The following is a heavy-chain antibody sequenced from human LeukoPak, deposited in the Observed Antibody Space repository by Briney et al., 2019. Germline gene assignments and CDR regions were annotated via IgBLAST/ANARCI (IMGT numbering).Heavy chain of an antibody. J-gene: IGHJ4*02. D-gene: IGHD2-15*01. CDR1: GDSVSSNIAA. Sequence: SQTFSLTCAISGDSVSSNIAAWNWIRQSPSRSLEWLGRTYYRSKWYNDYAVSVRSRITIDPDTSKNQFSLQLNSVTPEDTAVYYCAKDCGTGPFGCSHWGQGTLVTVSS. CDR3: AKDCGTGPFGCSH. CDR2: TYYRSKWYN. V-gene: IGHV6-1*01.